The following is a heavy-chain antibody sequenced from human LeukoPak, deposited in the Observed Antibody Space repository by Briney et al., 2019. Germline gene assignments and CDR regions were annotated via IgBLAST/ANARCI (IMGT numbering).Heavy chain of an antibody. Sequence: GGSLRLSCAASGFTFSSYSMNWVRQAPGMGLEWVSSISSSSSYIYYADSVKGRFTISRDNAKNSLYLQMNSLRAEDTAVYYCAREGTYYYDSSGHSDYWGQGTLVTVSS. D-gene: IGHD3-22*01. CDR3: AREGTYYYDSSGHSDY. CDR1: GFTFSSYS. CDR2: ISSSSSYI. V-gene: IGHV3-21*01. J-gene: IGHJ4*02.